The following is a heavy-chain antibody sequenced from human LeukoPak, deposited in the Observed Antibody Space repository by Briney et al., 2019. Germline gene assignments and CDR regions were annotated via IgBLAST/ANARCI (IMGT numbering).Heavy chain of an antibody. CDR3: ASGLSGGYLFDY. D-gene: IGHD2-15*01. V-gene: IGHV3-21*01. CDR2: ISSSSSYI. Sequence: PGGSLRLSCAASGFTFSSYSMNWVRQAPGKGLEWVSSISSSSSYIYYADSVKGRFSISRDNAKNSLYLQMNSLRAEDTAVYYCASGLSGGYLFDYWGQGTLVTVSS. CDR1: GFTFSSYS. J-gene: IGHJ4*02.